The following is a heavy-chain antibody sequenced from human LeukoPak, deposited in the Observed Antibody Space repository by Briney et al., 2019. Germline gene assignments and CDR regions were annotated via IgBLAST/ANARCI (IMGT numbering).Heavy chain of an antibody. CDR2: MSPNNGHT. Sequence: ASVTVSCKASGYTFTTYDINWVRQATGRGLEWLGWMSPNNGHTGYAQKFQGRVTLTRDTSINTAYMELSSLTSEDTAVYYCAGNPYGTGHFDPWGRGSLVTVSS. D-gene: IGHD2-8*02. CDR1: GYTFTTYD. CDR3: AGNPYGTGHFDP. V-gene: IGHV1-8*01. J-gene: IGHJ5*02.